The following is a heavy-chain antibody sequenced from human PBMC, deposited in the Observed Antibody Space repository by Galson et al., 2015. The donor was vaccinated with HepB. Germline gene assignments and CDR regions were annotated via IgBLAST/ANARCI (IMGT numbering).Heavy chain of an antibody. CDR3: ARGTYSSGRADAFDI. CDR1: GLIFSNSI. J-gene: IGHJ3*02. D-gene: IGHD6-19*01. CDR2: ISHDGSNQ. V-gene: IGHV3-30-3*01. Sequence: SLRLSCAASGLIFSNSIMHWVRQAPGRGLEWVAVISHDGSNQYYPDSVRGRFTISRDNSKNTLSLQMTSLRAEDTAVYYCARGTYSSGRADAFDIWGQGTMVTVSS.